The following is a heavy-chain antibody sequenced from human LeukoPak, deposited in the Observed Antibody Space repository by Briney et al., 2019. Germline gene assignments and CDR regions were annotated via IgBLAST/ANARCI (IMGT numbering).Heavy chain of an antibody. CDR1: GGSINIYY. Sequence: PSETLSLTCTVSGGSINIYYWNCIRQSPGKGLEWIGHVYASGGTNYSPSLRSRVTISLDTSKNQFSLELKSVTAADTAVYYCARGTSSSFNWFDPWGQGTQVTVSS. V-gene: IGHV4-59*01. J-gene: IGHJ5*02. CDR3: ARGTSSSFNWFDP. CDR2: VYASGGT. D-gene: IGHD6-6*01.